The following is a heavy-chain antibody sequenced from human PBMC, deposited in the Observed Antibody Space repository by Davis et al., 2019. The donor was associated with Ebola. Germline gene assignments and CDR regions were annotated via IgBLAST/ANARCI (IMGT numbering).Heavy chain of an antibody. Sequence: PGGSLRLSCAASGFTVSSNYMSWVRQAPGKGLEWVSAISGRGGSTYYADSVKGRFTISRDNSKNTLYLQMNSLRAEDTAVYYCAKLYYGMDVWGQGTTVTVSS. V-gene: IGHV3-23*01. CDR3: AKLYYGMDV. CDR1: GFTVSSNY. J-gene: IGHJ6*02. CDR2: ISGRGGST.